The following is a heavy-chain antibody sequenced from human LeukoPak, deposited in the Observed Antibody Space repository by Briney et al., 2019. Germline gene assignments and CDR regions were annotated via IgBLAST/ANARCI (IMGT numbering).Heavy chain of an antibody. CDR1: GGSISSSSYY. V-gene: IGHV4-39*07. CDR3: AREGGSYLGYYYMDV. D-gene: IGHD1-26*01. Sequence: PSETLSLTCTVSGGSISSSSYYWGWIRQPPGKGLEWIGSIYYSGSTYYNPSLKSRVTISVDTSKNQFSLKLSSVTAADTAVYYCAREGGSYLGYYYMDVWGKGTTVTVSS. CDR2: IYYSGST. J-gene: IGHJ6*03.